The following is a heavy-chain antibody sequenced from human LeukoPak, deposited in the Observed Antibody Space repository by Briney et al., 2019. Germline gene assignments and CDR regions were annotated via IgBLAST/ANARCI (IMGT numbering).Heavy chain of an antibody. D-gene: IGHD1-26*01. J-gene: IGHJ4*02. CDR2: INPSGGST. CDR1: GYTFTSYY. V-gene: IGHV1-46*01. Sequence: GASVKVSCKASGYTFTSYYMHWVRQAPGQGLEWMGIINPSGGSTSYAQKFQGRVTMTRDTSTSTVYMELSSLRSEDTAVYYCARDGANKGELRVGFDYWGQGTLVTVSS. CDR3: ARDGANKGELRVGFDY.